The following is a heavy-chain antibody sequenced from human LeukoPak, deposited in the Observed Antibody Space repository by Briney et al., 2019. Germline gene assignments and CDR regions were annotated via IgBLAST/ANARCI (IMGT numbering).Heavy chain of an antibody. Sequence: GGSLRLSCAASGFTVSSNYMSWVRQAPGKGLEWVSVIYSGGSTYYADSVKGGFTISRDNSKNTLYLQMNSLRAEDTAVYYCARGIAAASLGYFDYWGQGTLVTVSS. CDR1: GFTVSSNY. CDR3: ARGIAAASLGYFDY. CDR2: IYSGGST. D-gene: IGHD6-13*01. V-gene: IGHV3-66*01. J-gene: IGHJ4*02.